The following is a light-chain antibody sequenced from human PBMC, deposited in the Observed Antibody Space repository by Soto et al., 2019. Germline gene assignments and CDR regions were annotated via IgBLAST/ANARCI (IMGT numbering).Light chain of an antibody. V-gene: IGLV2-14*01. Sequence: QSVLTQPRSVSGSPGQSVTVSCIGTSSDVGDYNSVSWYQQHPGKAPKLMIYEVTDRPSGVSNRFSGSKSGNTASLTISGLQAEDEAEYYCSSYTNINTRACVFGTGTKVTVL. CDR3: SSYTNINTRACV. J-gene: IGLJ1*01. CDR2: EVT. CDR1: SSDVGDYNS.